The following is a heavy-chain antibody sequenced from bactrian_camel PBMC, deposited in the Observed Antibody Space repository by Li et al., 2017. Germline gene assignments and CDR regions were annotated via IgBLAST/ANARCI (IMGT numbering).Heavy chain of an antibody. J-gene: IGHJ4*01. Sequence: HVQLVESGGGSVQAGGSLRLSCVRTGEIYTPNSMAWWRQSPGKEREAVACISSGGQNTYYADSVKGRFTISQDNAVNTAYLQMNNLKPEDTAMYYCADSRSINIGALWGKPWIYNYWGQGTQVTVS. CDR1: GEIYTPNS. V-gene: IGHV3S53*01. CDR2: ISSGGQNT. CDR3: ADSRSINIGALWGKPWIYNY. D-gene: IGHD3*01.